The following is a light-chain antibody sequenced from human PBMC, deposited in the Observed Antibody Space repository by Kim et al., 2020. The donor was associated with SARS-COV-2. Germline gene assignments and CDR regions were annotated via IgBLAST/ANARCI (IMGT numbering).Light chain of an antibody. V-gene: IGLV2-8*01. J-gene: IGLJ2*01. CDR2: DVT. CDR1: SSDVGGYNY. CDR3: CSYAGSNTLI. Sequence: QSALTQTPSASGSPGQSVTISCTGTSSDVGGYNYVSWYQQHPGKAPKLMISDVTNRPSGVPDRFSGSKTGNTASLTVSGLQAEDEADYYCCSYAGSNTLIFGGGTQLTVL.